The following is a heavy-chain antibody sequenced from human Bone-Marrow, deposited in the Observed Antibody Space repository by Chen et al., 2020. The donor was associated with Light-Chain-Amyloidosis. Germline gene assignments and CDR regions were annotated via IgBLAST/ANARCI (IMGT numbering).Heavy chain of an antibody. CDR1: GYTFTGYH. CDR2: INPNSDST. D-gene: IGHD2-2*01. Sequence: QVQLVQSGAEVKKPGASVKVSCEASGYTFTGYHMHWVRQAPGQGLEWMGCINPNSDSTIYAQKFQGRVTMTRDTSISTVYMELSRLRSDDTAVYYCARGLHCSNTNCYLEFYYNAMDVWGQGTTVTVSS. J-gene: IGHJ6*02. CDR3: ARGLHCSNTNCYLEFYYNAMDV. V-gene: IGHV1-2*02.